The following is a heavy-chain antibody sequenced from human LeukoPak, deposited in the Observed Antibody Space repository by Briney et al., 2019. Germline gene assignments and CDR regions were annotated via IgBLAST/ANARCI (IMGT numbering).Heavy chain of an antibody. V-gene: IGHV3-23*01. CDR1: GFTFSSYA. CDR2: VSGSSGST. Sequence: GGSLRLSCAASGFTFSSYAMSWVRQAPGKGLEWVSAVSGSSGSTYYADSVKGRFTISRDNSKNTLYLQMNSLRAEDTAVYYCANSIVVVPAAMSEDYWGQGTLVTVSS. CDR3: ANSIVVVPAAMSEDY. J-gene: IGHJ4*02. D-gene: IGHD2-2*01.